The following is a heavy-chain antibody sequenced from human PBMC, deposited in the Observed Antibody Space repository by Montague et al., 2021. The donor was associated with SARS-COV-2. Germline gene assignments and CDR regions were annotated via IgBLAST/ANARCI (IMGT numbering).Heavy chain of an antibody. D-gene: IGHD6-19*01. Sequence: CAISGDSVSSNSAAWNWIRQSPSRGLEWLGRTYYRSKWYNDYAVSVKSRITINPDTSKNQFSLKLSPVTAADTAEYYCARDIAVAGLFDYWGQGTLVTVSS. V-gene: IGHV6-1*01. J-gene: IGHJ4*02. CDR3: ARDIAVAGLFDY. CDR2: TYYRSKWYN. CDR1: GDSVSSNSAA.